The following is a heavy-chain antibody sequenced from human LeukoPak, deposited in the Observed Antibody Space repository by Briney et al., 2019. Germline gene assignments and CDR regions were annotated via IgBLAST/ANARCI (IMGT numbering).Heavy chain of an antibody. CDR1: GGSISSGSYS. Sequence: PSETLSLTCAVSGGSISSGSYSWSWIRQPPGKGLEWIGYIYYSGSTNYNPSLKSRVTISVDTSKNQFSLKLSSVTAADTAVYYCARGLPYYDFWSGYPNTPDYFDYWGQGTLVTVS. CDR3: ARGLPYYDFWSGYPNTPDYFDY. CDR2: IYYSGST. V-gene: IGHV4-61*01. D-gene: IGHD3-3*01. J-gene: IGHJ4*02.